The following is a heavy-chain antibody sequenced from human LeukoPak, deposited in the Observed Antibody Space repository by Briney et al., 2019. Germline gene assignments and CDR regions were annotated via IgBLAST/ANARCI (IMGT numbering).Heavy chain of an antibody. CDR3: TTDPTTAEFYYYYMDV. CDR2: IKSKTDGGTT. J-gene: IGHJ6*03. D-gene: IGHD4-17*01. Sequence: GGSLRLSCAASGFTFSNAWMSWVRQAPGKGLEWVGRIKSKTDGGTTDYAAPVKGRFTISRDDSKNTLYLQMNSLKTEDTAVYYCTTDPTTAEFYYYYMDVWGKGTTVTVSS. V-gene: IGHV3-15*01. CDR1: GFTFSNAW.